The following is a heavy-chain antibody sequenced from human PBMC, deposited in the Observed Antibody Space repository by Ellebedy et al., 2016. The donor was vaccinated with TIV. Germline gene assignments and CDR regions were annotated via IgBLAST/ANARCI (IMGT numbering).Heavy chain of an antibody. J-gene: IGHJ4*02. CDR2: IFGDVDK. CDR3: AHRRGAASMY. CDR1: VLSLPTSGAS. Sequence: SGPTLVKPTQTLTPTCAFSVLSLPTSGASVGWIRPPPGKALESLALIFGDVDKWYSPSLKSRLTITTDTPKSQVVLTMTNMDPLDTATYYCAHRRGAASMYWGQGTLVTVSS. D-gene: IGHD6-13*01. V-gene: IGHV2-5*02.